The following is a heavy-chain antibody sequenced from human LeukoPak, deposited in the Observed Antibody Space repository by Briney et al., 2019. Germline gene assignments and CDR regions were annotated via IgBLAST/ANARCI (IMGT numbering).Heavy chain of an antibody. Sequence: GSLRLSCAAPGFTFSNFAMVWVRQPPGKGLEWVSSIFSSGGEINYADSVRGRFTISRDNSKSTLSLQMNSLRAEDTAIYYCATYRQVLLPFESWGQGTLVTVSS. D-gene: IGHD2-8*02. CDR3: ATYRQVLLPFES. CDR2: IFSSGGEI. J-gene: IGHJ4*02. V-gene: IGHV3-23*01. CDR1: GFTFSNFA.